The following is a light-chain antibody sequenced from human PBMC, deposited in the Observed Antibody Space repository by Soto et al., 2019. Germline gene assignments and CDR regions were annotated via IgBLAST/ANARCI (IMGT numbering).Light chain of an antibody. V-gene: IGKV3-20*01. J-gene: IGKJ3*01. Sequence: EIVLTQSPGTLSLSPGERATLSCRASQSINTRYLAWYQQKSGQAPRLLIYGASSRATGIPDRFSGSESGTDLTLTISRLEPEDFAVYYCQQCGSSPGFTVGPGTKVDIK. CDR2: GAS. CDR3: QQCGSSPGFT. CDR1: QSINTRY.